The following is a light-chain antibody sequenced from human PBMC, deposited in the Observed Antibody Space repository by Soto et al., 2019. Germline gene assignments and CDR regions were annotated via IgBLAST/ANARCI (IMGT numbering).Light chain of an antibody. V-gene: IGLV4-69*01. CDR2: LNSDGSH. Sequence: QLVLTQSPSASASLGASVKLTCTLSSGHSSYAIAWHQQQPEKGPRYLMKLNSDGSHSKGDGIPDRFSGSSSGAERYLTISSLPSEDEADYYCQTWGSGPVIFGGGTQLTVL. J-gene: IGLJ2*01. CDR1: SGHSSYA. CDR3: QTWGSGPVI.